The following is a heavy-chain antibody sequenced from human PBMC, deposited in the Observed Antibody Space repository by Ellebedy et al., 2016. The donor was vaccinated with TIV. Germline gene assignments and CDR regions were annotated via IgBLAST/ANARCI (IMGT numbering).Heavy chain of an antibody. Sequence: MPSETLSLTCTVSGGSITNDDYYWGWIRQPPGKGLEWIGSVYHTGSAYYNPSLKTRVTVSEDTSTNQFSLRLSSVTAADTAVYYCARQVAVLDGFDPWGQGTLVTVSS. CDR1: GGSITNDDYY. D-gene: IGHD2-2*01. V-gene: IGHV4-39*07. CDR3: ARQVAVLDGFDP. J-gene: IGHJ5*02. CDR2: VYHTGSA.